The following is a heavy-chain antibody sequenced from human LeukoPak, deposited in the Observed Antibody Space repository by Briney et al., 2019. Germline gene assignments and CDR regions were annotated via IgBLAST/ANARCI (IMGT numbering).Heavy chain of an antibody. V-gene: IGHV1-8*01. CDR2: MNPNSGNT. D-gene: IGHD6-13*01. CDR3: ARKAGSSWYINYGMDV. CDR1: GYTFTSYD. Sequence: GASVKVSCKASGYTFTSYDINWLRQATGQGLEWMGWMNPNSGNTGCAQKFQGRVTMTRNTSISTAYMELSSLRSEDTAVYYCARKAGSSWYINYGMDVWGQGTTVTVSS. J-gene: IGHJ6*02.